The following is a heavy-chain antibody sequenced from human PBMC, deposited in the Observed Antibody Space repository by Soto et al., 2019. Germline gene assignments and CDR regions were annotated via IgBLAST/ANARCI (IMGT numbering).Heavy chain of an antibody. CDR3: ARDGGTGYCSSTSCSPFDY. CDR1: GYTFTGYY. V-gene: IGHV1-2*04. CDR2: INPNSGGT. Sequence: ASVKVSCKASGYTFTGYYMHWVRQAPGQGPEWMGWINPNSGGTNYAQKFQGWVTMTRDTSISTAYMELSRLRSDDTAVYYCARDGGTGYCSSTSCSPFDYWGQGTLVTVSS. D-gene: IGHD2-2*01. J-gene: IGHJ4*02.